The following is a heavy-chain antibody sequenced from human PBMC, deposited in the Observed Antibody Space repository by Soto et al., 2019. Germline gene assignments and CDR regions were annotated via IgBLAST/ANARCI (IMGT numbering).Heavy chain of an antibody. CDR2: IYHSGST. CDR1: GGSISSGGYS. Sequence: PSLTCAVSGGSISSGGYSWSWIRQPPGKGLEWIGYIYHSGSTYYNPSLKSRVTISVDRSKNQFSLKLSSVTAADTAVYYCARSTKHLPAANAEYFQHWGQGTLVTVSS. D-gene: IGHD2-2*01. V-gene: IGHV4-30-2*01. J-gene: IGHJ1*01. CDR3: ARSTKHLPAANAEYFQH.